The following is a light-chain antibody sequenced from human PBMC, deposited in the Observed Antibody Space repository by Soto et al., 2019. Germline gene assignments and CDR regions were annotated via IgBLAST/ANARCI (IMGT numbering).Light chain of an antibody. V-gene: IGLV1-47*01. CDR3: AAWDGSLSGVV. CDR1: FFNIGTNY. J-gene: IGLJ2*01. CDR2: RNN. Sequence: QPVLTQPPSASGTPGQRVTISCSGTFFNIGTNYVYWYQQIQGTAPKVLIYRNNQRPSGVPDRFSGSTSGTSASLAISGLRSEDEADYYCAAWDGSLSGVVFGGGTKLTVL.